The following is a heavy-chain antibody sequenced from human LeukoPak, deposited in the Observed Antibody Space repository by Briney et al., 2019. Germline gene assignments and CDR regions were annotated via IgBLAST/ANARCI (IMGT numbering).Heavy chain of an antibody. Sequence: ASVKVSCKASGYTFTGYYLHWVRQAPGQGLEWMGWSNPTSGTTNYAQRFQGRVTMTRDTSISTAYMELSGLRSDDTAVYYCARAEGYCSGGSCYGFDFWAREPWSPSPQ. V-gene: IGHV1-2*02. CDR1: GYTFTGYY. D-gene: IGHD2-15*01. CDR2: SNPTSGTT. CDR3: ARAEGYCSGGSCYGFDF. J-gene: IGHJ4*02.